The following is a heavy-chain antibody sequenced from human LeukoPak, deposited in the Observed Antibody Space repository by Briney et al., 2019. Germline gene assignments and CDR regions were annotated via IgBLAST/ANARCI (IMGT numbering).Heavy chain of an antibody. CDR1: GFTFSSYE. Sequence: GGSLRLSCAASGFTFSSYEMNWVSQAPGKGLEWVSYISSSCSTIYYADSVKGRFTISRDNAKNSLYLQMNSLRAEGTAVYYCAELGITMIGGVWGKGTTVTISS. J-gene: IGHJ6*04. CDR3: AELGITMIGGV. V-gene: IGHV3-48*03. D-gene: IGHD3-10*02. CDR2: ISSSCSTI.